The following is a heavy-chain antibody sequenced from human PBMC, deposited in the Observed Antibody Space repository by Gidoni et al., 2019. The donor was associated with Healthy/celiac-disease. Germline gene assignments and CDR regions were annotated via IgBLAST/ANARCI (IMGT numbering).Heavy chain of an antibody. CDR1: GFTFSSYG. Sequence: VQLVESGGGVVQPGRSLRLSCAASGFTFSSYGLNWVRQAPGKGREWVADIWYDVSNKYYADSVKGRFTISRDNSKNTLYLQMNSLRAEDTAVYYCARGSWGDFDYWGQGTLVTVSS. V-gene: IGHV3-33*01. J-gene: IGHJ4*02. D-gene: IGHD7-27*01. CDR2: IWYDVSNK. CDR3: ARGSWGDFDY.